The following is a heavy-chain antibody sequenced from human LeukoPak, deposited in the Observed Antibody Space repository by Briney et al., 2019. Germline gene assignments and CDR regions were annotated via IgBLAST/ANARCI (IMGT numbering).Heavy chain of an antibody. CDR3: TRGRGYSYGWIGEKLLDY. D-gene: IGHD5-18*01. V-gene: IGHV3-74*01. Sequence: GGSLRLSCAASGFTFSKHWMHWVRQAPGKGLVWVSRINSDGSSTTYADSVKGRFTIPRDNAKNTLYLQMNSLKTEDTAVYYCTRGRGYSYGWIGEKLLDYWGQGTLVTVSS. J-gene: IGHJ4*02. CDR1: GFTFSKHW. CDR2: INSDGSST.